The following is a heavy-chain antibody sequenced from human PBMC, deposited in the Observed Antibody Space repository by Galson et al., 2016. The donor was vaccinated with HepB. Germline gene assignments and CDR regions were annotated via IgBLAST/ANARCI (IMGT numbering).Heavy chain of an antibody. Sequence: TLSLTCTVPGGSINSGDYYWSWIRQHPGKGLEWIGYIYYSGSTHYNPSLKSRASISVDTSKNQFSLRVSSVTAADTAVYFCARGSWTEGNGFDVWGQGTMVIVSS. V-gene: IGHV4-31*03. CDR2: IYYSGST. CDR1: GGSINSGDYY. CDR3: ARGSWTEGNGFDV. D-gene: IGHD3/OR15-3a*01. J-gene: IGHJ3*01.